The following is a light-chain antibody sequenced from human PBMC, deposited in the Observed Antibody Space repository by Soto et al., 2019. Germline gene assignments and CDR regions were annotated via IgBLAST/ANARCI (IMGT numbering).Light chain of an antibody. J-gene: IGKJ1*01. CDR3: QQYNNWPRT. V-gene: IGKV3-15*01. CDR2: GAS. CDR1: QSFSSN. Sequence: EIVMTQSPATLSVSPGERATLSCRARQSFSSNLAWYQQKPCQAPRLLIYGASTRATGIPARFSGSGSGTEFTLTISSLQSEDFAVYYCQQYNNWPRTFGQGTKVDIK.